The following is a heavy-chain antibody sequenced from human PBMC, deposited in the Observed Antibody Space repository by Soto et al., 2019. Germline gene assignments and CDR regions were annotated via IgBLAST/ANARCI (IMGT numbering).Heavy chain of an antibody. CDR2: IIPIFGTA. D-gene: IGHD1-26*01. CDR1: GGTFSSYA. CDR3: ARAAPPPSLVGAYFDY. V-gene: IGHV1-69*06. J-gene: IGHJ4*02. Sequence: GASVKVSCKASGGTFSSYAISWVRQAPGQGLEWMGGIIPIFGTANYAQKFQGRVTITADKSTSTAYMELSSLRSEDTAVYYCARAAPPPSLVGAYFDYWGQGTLVTVSS.